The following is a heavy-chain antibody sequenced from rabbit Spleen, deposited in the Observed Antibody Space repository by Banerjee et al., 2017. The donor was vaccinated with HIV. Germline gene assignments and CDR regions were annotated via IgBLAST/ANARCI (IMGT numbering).Heavy chain of an antibody. CDR2: IDTGSRDFP. Sequence: QSLEESGGGLVQPEGSLTLTCTTSGFSFSSRYYMCWVRQAPGKGLEWIACIDTGSRDFPYYASWAKGRFTISKTSSTTVTLQMTSLTVADTATYFCARDTGTSFSPYGMDLWGPGTLVTVS. J-gene: IGHJ6*01. D-gene: IGHD8-1*01. CDR3: ARDTGTSFSPYGMDL. CDR1: GFSFSSRYY. V-gene: IGHV1S40*01.